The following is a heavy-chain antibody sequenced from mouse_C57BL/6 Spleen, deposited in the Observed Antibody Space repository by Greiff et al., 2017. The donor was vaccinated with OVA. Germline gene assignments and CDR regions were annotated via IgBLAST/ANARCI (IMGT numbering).Heavy chain of an antibody. CDR1: GFTFSSYA. D-gene: IGHD4-1*01. CDR3: TRDGTGHYFDY. J-gene: IGHJ2*01. Sequence: EVNLVESGEGLVKPGGSLKLSCAASGFTFSSYAMSWVRQTPEKRLEWVAYISSGGDYIYYADTVKGRFTISRDNARNTLYLQMSSLKSEDTAMYYCTRDGTGHYFDYWGQGTTLTVSS. CDR2: ISSGGDYI. V-gene: IGHV5-9-1*02.